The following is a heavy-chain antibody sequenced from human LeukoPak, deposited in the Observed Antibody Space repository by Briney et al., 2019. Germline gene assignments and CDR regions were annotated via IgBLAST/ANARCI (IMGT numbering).Heavy chain of an antibody. CDR3: ARDSNWYPIDY. CDR1: GFTFSSYW. J-gene: IGHJ4*02. Sequence: GGSLRLSCAASGFTFSSYWMTWPRQAPGKGLVWVANIKSDGSEEKYVDSLKGRFTISRDNAKNSLYLQINSLRVEDTAVYYCARDSNWYPIDYWGQGTLVTVSS. D-gene: IGHD6-13*01. CDR2: IKSDGSEE. V-gene: IGHV3-7*01.